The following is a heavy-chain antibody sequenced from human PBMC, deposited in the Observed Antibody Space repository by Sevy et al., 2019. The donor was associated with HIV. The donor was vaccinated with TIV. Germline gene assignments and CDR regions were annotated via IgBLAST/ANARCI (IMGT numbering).Heavy chain of an antibody. D-gene: IGHD3-10*01. V-gene: IGHV3-33*01. CDR3: ARVHYYGSGSYYGPKFYGMDV. J-gene: IGHJ6*02. CDR2: IWYDGSNK. CDR1: GFTFSSYG. Sequence: GGSLRLSCAASGFTFSSYGMHWVRQAPGKGLEWVAVIWYDGSNKYYADSVKGGFTISRDNSKNRLYLQMNSLRAEDTAVYYCARVHYYGSGSYYGPKFYGMDVWGQGTTVTVSS.